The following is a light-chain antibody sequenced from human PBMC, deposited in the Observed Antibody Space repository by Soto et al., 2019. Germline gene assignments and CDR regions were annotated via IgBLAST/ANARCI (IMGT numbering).Light chain of an antibody. Sequence: EIVMTQSPVTLSVSPGERATLSCRASQSISNTLAWYQHKPGQAPRLLIYGASTRASGIPARFSGSGFRTEFTLTISSLQSEDFAVYFCQQYDDWPITFGQGTRLEIK. J-gene: IGKJ5*01. CDR2: GAS. CDR1: QSISNT. CDR3: QQYDDWPIT. V-gene: IGKV3-15*01.